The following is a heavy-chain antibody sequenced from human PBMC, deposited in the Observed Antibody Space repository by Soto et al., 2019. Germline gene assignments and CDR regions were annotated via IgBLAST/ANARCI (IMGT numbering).Heavy chain of an antibody. J-gene: IGHJ4*02. CDR2: IGVGGGDR. CDR1: GFTFSSYA. Sequence: EVQLLESGGGLVQPGGSLRLSCAASGFTFSSYAMRWVRQAPGKGLEWVSIIGVGGGDRYYPESVKGRFTISRDNSRDTLYLEMNSLRDEDKAVYYCARVRFGELVWGQGTLVTVSS. CDR3: ARVRFGELV. V-gene: IGHV3-23*01. D-gene: IGHD3-10*01.